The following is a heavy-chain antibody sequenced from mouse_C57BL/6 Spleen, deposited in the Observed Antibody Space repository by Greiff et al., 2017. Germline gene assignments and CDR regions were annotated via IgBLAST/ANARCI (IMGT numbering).Heavy chain of an antibody. Sequence: VQLQQSGPELVKPGASVKISCKASGYSFTSYYIHWVKQRPGQGLEWIGWIYPGSGNTKYNEKFKGKATLTADTSSSTAYMQLSSLTSEDSAVYYCARSEGDYDYFDYWGQGTTLTVSS. V-gene: IGHV1-66*01. CDR3: ARSEGDYDYFDY. CDR2: IYPGSGNT. D-gene: IGHD2-4*01. J-gene: IGHJ2*01. CDR1: GYSFTSYY.